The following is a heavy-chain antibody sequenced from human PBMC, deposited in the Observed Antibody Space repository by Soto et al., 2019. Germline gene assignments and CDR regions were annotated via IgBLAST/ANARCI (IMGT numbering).Heavy chain of an antibody. CDR3: SRWGVGPRIYYYGRDV. J-gene: IGHJ6*02. V-gene: IGHV1-8*01. CDR1: GYTFTSYD. D-gene: IGHD3-16*01. Sequence: QVQLVQSGAEVKKPGASVKVSCKASGYTFTSYDINWVRQATGQGLEWMGWMNPNSGNTGYAQKFQGRVTMTRNTSISTAYMELSSLRSEDTAVYYCSRWGVGPRIYYYGRDVWGQGTTVTVSS. CDR2: MNPNSGNT.